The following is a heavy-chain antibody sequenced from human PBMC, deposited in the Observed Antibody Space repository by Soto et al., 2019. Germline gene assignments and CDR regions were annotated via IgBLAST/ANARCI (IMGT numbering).Heavy chain of an antibody. CDR3: VKGIAAADNWFGP. D-gene: IGHD6-13*01. CDR1: GFTFDQYA. CDR2: INWNIGII. Sequence: GGSLRLSGVPSGFTFDQYAMHWVRQAPGKGLEWVSGINWNIGIIGYADSGKGRFTISRDNAKNSLHMQMNSLRPEDTAVYHCVKGIAAADNWFGPWGQGTLVTVSS. J-gene: IGHJ5*02. V-gene: IGHV3-9*01.